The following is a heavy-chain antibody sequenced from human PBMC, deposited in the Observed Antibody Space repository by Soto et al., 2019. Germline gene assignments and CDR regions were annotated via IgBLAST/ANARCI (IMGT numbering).Heavy chain of an antibody. CDR3: ARGELAVAGPYYFDY. V-gene: IGHV3-7*01. J-gene: IGHJ4*02. CDR2: IKQDGSEK. Sequence: TGGSLRLSCAASGFTFSSHWMSWVRQAPGKGLEWVANIKQDGSEKYYVDSVKGRFTISRDNAKNSLYLQMNSLRAEDTAVYYCARGELAVAGPYYFDYWGQGTLVTVSS. CDR1: GFTFSSHW. D-gene: IGHD6-19*01.